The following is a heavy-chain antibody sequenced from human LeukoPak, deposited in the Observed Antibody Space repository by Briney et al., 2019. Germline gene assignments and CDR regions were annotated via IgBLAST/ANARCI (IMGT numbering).Heavy chain of an antibody. CDR2: ISWDDDK. J-gene: IGHJ4*02. CDR3: AHTSLKKYSSGWYNYFDY. CDR1: GFSHSTSGVG. V-gene: IGHV2-5*02. D-gene: IGHD6-19*01. Sequence: SGPTLVNPTQTLTLTCTFSGFSHSTSGVGVGWIRQPPGKALEWLGFISWDDDKRYSPSLKSRLTITKDTSKNQVVLTMTNLDPVDTATYYCAHTSLKKYSSGWYNYFDYWGQGTLVTVSS.